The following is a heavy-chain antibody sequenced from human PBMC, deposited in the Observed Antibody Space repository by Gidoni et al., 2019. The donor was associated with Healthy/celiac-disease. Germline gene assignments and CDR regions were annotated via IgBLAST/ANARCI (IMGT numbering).Heavy chain of an antibody. CDR2: IYASGNT. CDR1: GGSLSSGGYS. CDR3: ARASSGYYPYYFDY. D-gene: IGHD3-22*01. Sequence: QLQLQESGSGLVKPSQTLSLTCAVSGGSLSSGGYSWSWIRQPPGKGLEWIGYIYASGNTYYNPSLKSRVTISVDRSKNQFSLKLSSVTAADTAVYYCARASSGYYPYYFDYWGQGTLVTVSS. J-gene: IGHJ4*02. V-gene: IGHV4-30-2*01.